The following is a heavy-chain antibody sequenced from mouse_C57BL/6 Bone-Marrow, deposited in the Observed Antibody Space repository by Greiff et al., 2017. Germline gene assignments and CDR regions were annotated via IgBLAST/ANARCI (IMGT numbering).Heavy chain of an antibody. Sequence: QVQLQQPGAELVKPGASVKMSCKASGYTFPSYWITWVKQRPGQGLEWIGDIYPGSGSTNYNEKFKSKATLTVDTSSSPAYMQLSSLTSEDAAVYYCAREGDYYGSTYYAMDYWGQGTSVTVSS. D-gene: IGHD1-1*01. CDR2: IYPGSGST. CDR1: GYTFPSYW. J-gene: IGHJ4*01. CDR3: AREGDYYGSTYYAMDY. V-gene: IGHV1-55*01.